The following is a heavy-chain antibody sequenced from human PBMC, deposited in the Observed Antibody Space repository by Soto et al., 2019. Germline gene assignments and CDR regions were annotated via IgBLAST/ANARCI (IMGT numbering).Heavy chain of an antibody. V-gene: IGHV3-23*01. D-gene: IGHD5-12*01. CDR3: ANSRVLATMENGYGMDV. Sequence: GGSLRLSCAASGFTFSNFGLSWVRQAPGQGLEWVSAISSSGGRTNYADSVKGRFAISRDNSKNTLYPQMNSLRAEDTAVYYCANSRVLATMENGYGMDVWGQGTTVTVSS. J-gene: IGHJ6*02. CDR2: ISSSGGRT. CDR1: GFTFSNFG.